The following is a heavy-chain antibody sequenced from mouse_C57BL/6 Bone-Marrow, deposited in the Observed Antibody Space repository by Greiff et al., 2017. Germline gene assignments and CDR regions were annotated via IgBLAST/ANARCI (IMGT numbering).Heavy chain of an antibody. D-gene: IGHD1-1*01. Sequence: EVQLQQSGAELVRPGASVKLSCTASGFNIKDDYMHWVKQRPEQGLEWIGWIDPENGDTEYASKFQGKATITADTSSNTAYLQLSSLTSEDTAVYYCTFTVVASCDYWGQGTTLTVSS. J-gene: IGHJ2*01. CDR2: IDPENGDT. V-gene: IGHV14-4*01. CDR1: GFNIKDDY. CDR3: TFTVVASCDY.